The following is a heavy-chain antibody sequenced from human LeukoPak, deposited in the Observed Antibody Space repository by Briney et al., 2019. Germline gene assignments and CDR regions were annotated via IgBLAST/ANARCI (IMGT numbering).Heavy chain of an antibody. D-gene: IGHD3-16*01. Sequence: GGSLRLSCAASGFTFSSYGIHWVRQAPGKGLEWVAVISNTGSNKYYADSVKGRFTVSRDNSKNTVYLQMNSLSTEDTAVYYCAKWGSGYYFDYWGQGTLVTVPS. CDR2: ISNTGSNK. J-gene: IGHJ4*02. CDR3: AKWGSGYYFDY. CDR1: GFTFSSYG. V-gene: IGHV3-30*18.